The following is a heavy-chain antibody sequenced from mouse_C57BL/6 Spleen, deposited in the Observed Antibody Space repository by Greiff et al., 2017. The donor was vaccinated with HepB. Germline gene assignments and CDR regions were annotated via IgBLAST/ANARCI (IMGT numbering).Heavy chain of an antibody. J-gene: IGHJ3*01. D-gene: IGHD2-3*01. Sequence: EVQLQQSGAELVRPGASVKLSCTASGFNIKDDYMHWVKQRPEQGLEWIGWIDPENGDTEYASKFQGKATITADTSSNTAYLQLSSLTSEDTAVYYCTTDYDGYLFAYWGQGTLVTVSA. V-gene: IGHV14-4*01. CDR1: GFNIKDDY. CDR3: TTDYDGYLFAY. CDR2: IDPENGDT.